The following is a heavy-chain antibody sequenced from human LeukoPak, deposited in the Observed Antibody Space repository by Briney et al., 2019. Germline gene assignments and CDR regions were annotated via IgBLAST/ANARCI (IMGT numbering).Heavy chain of an antibody. D-gene: IGHD3-10*01. V-gene: IGHV3-7*01. CDR2: IKQNGSDK. CDR1: GFTFSTYC. CDR3: ARRFGSGSFENSQFDY. Sequence: PGGSLRLSCAASGFTFSTYCMTWVRQAPGKGLEWVSNIKQNGSDKYYVDSVKGRFTISRDNAKNSLFLQMNSLRAEDTAVYYCARRFGSGSFENSQFDYWGQGTLVTVSS. J-gene: IGHJ4*02.